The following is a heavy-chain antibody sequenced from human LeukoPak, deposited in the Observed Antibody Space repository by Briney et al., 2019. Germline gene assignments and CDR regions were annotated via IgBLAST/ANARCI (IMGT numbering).Heavy chain of an antibody. CDR3: AKARKVGATSTLEYYLDY. J-gene: IGHJ4*02. V-gene: IGHV3-23*01. CDR2: ISGSGGST. CDR1: GFTFSSYA. Sequence: GGSLRLSCAASGFTFSSYAMSWVRQAPGKGLEWVSAISGSGGSTYYADSVKGRFTISRDNSKNTLYLQMNSLRAEDTAVYYCAKARKVGATSTLEYYLDYWGQGTLVTVSS. D-gene: IGHD1-26*01.